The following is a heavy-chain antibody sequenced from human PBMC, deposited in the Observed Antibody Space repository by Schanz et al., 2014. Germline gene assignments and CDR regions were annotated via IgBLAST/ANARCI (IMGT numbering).Heavy chain of an antibody. V-gene: IGHV3-66*03. D-gene: IGHD6-19*01. CDR2: MYINSGST. CDR1: GFTVNTNY. CDR3: AKERDTSGWNHGDY. Sequence: EVQLVESGGGLIQPGGSLRLSCAVSGFTVNTNYMSWVRQAPGKGLEWISSMYINSGSTQYADSVKGRFIISRDNSRNTLFLQMNSLRTEDTAVYHCAKERDTSGWNHGDYWGQGTLVTVSS. J-gene: IGHJ4*02.